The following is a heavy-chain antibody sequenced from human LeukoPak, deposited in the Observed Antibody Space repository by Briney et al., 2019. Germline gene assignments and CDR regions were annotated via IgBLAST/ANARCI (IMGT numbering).Heavy chain of an antibody. V-gene: IGHV1-3*01. CDR1: GYTFTSYA. CDR3: ARVDTAMVLFDY. D-gene: IGHD5-18*01. J-gene: IGHJ4*02. Sequence: ASVKVSCKASGYTFTSYAMHWVRQAPGQRLEWMGWINAGNGNTKYSQKFQGRVTITRDTSASTAYMELSSLRSEDTAVNYCARVDTAMVLFDYWGQGTLVTVSS. CDR2: INAGNGNT.